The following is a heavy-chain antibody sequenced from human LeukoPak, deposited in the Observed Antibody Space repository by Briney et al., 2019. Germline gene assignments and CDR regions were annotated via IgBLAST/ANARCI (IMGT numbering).Heavy chain of an antibody. J-gene: IGHJ4*02. D-gene: IGHD1-26*01. CDR1: GFTFSSYG. Sequence: GGSLRLSCAASGFTFSSYGMHWVRQAPGKGLEWVAVIPYDGSNKYYADSVKGRFTISRDNSKNTLYLQMNSLRAEDTAVYYCAKDLSGSYAFDYWGQGTLVTVSS. V-gene: IGHV3-30*02. CDR2: IPYDGSNK. CDR3: AKDLSGSYAFDY.